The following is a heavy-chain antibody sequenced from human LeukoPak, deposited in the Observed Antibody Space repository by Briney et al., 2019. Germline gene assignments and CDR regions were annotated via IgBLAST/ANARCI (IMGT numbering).Heavy chain of an antibody. Sequence: GGSLRLSCAASGFTFSSYAVHRVRQAPGKGLEWVAVISYDGSNKYYADSVKGRFTISRDNSKNTLYLQMNSLRAEDTAVYYCARDHSSGWYPGYGMDVWGQGTTVTVSS. D-gene: IGHD6-19*01. V-gene: IGHV3-30-3*01. CDR3: ARDHSSGWYPGYGMDV. J-gene: IGHJ6*02. CDR2: ISYDGSNK. CDR1: GFTFSSYA.